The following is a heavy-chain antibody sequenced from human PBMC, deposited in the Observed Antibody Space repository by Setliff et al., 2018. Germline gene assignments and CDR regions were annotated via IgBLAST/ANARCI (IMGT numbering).Heavy chain of an antibody. CDR1: SLSVSSGYF. CDR2: MYHGGTT. D-gene: IGHD1-26*01. CDR3: ARVPALGGMVGTHGIDY. Sequence: SETLSLTCAVSSLSVSSGYFWGWIRQTPGKGLEWIGCMYHGGTTHYNPSLKSRVTISLDTSRDEFSLKLTSVTAADTAVYYCARVPALGGMVGTHGIDYWGQGTLVTV. V-gene: IGHV4-38-2*01. J-gene: IGHJ4*02.